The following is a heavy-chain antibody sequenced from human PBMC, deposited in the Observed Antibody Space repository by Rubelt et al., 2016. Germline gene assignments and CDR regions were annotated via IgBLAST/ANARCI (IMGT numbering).Heavy chain of an antibody. J-gene: IGHJ4*02. CDR1: GFTFSSYA. CDR2: ISYDGRNK. D-gene: IGHD2-15*01. CDR3: AKGSCSDGVCYLDY. V-gene: IGHV3-30-3*02. Sequence: GFTFSSYAMHWVRQAPGKGLEWVALISYDGRNKYYTDSLKGRFTISRDNSKNTLYLQMNSLRAEDTAVYYCAKGSCSDGVCYLDYWGQGTLVTVSS.